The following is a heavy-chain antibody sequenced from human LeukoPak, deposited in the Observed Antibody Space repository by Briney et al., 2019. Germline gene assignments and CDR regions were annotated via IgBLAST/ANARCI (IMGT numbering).Heavy chain of an antibody. J-gene: IGHJ5*02. D-gene: IGHD3-22*01. CDR1: GFTFSNAW. CDR2: IFSKSDGETT. Sequence: PGGALRLSCAGSGFTFSNAWLNWVRQPPGKGLEGVGRIFSKSDGETTEYSEPVKGRFTISRDDSKNTLYLQMDSLNTEDTILYYCTTGRDYYDSTEFDDWGQGTLVPVAS. CDR3: TTGRDYYDSTEFDD. V-gene: IGHV3-15*01.